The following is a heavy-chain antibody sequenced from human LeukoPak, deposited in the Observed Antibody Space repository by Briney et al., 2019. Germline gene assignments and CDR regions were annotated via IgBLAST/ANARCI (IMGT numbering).Heavy chain of an antibody. Sequence: ASVKVSCKASGYTFTGYYMHWVRQAPGQGLEWMGWINPNSGGTNYAQKFQGWVTMTRDTSISTAYMELSGLRSDDTAVYYCARSEWLYAFDIWGQGTMVTVSS. CDR3: ARSEWLYAFDI. CDR1: GYTFTGYY. V-gene: IGHV1-2*04. D-gene: IGHD6-19*01. J-gene: IGHJ3*02. CDR2: INPNSGGT.